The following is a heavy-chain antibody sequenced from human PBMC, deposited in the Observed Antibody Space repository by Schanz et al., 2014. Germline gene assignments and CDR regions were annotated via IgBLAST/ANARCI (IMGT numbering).Heavy chain of an antibody. Sequence: EVQLVESGGGLVQPGGSLRLSCAVSGFTVNTNYMSWVRQAPGKGLEWVAAINQAASVQYYVDSVKGRFTISRDNAKNTLYLQVNRLRAEDTAVYYCAREGLGADYWGQGTLVTVSS. J-gene: IGHJ4*02. CDR1: GFTVNTNY. CDR3: AREGLGADY. D-gene: IGHD3-16*01. CDR2: INQAASVQ. V-gene: IGHV3-7*03.